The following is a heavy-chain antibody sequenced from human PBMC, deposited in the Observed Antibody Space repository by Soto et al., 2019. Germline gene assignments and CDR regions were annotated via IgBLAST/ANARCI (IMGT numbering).Heavy chain of an antibody. V-gene: IGHV3-30*18. Sequence: VQLVESGGGVVQPGTSLRLSCAASGFTFSSYGMHWVRQAPGKGLEWVALISYDGSNKYYADSVKGRFTISRDNSKNTLYLQMNSLRAEDTAVYYCAKNSGYSYGFPFAFWGQGTLVTVSS. J-gene: IGHJ4*02. CDR2: ISYDGSNK. D-gene: IGHD5-18*01. CDR1: GFTFSSYG. CDR3: AKNSGYSYGFPFAF.